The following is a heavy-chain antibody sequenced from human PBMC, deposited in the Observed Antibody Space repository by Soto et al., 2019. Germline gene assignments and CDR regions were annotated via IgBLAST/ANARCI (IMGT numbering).Heavy chain of an antibody. J-gene: IGHJ6*02. D-gene: IGHD3-16*01. CDR3: AREVVKGILGSYGMDV. V-gene: IGHV4-4*07. CDR2: IYTSGST. Sequence: QVQLQESGPGLVKPSETLSLTCTVSGGSISNYYWSWIRQPAGKGLEWMGRIYTSGSTNYNPSLESRVTMSVDTSKKQFSLRLSSVTVADTAVYYCAREVVKGILGSYGMDVWGQGTTVTVSS. CDR1: GGSISNYY.